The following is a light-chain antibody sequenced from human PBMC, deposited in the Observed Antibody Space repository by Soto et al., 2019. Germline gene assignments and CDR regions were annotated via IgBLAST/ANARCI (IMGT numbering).Light chain of an antibody. J-gene: IGKJ2*01. CDR2: GAS. Sequence: IQMTQSPSSLSASVGDSVTVTCRASQSINIYLNWYQQKPGKAPTLLIYGASSLQSGVPSRFTGGGSRTDFTLAISSLQPEEFATYSCQQIYKSPYTFGQGTKLEIK. V-gene: IGKV1-39*01. CDR1: QSINIY. CDR3: QQIYKSPYT.